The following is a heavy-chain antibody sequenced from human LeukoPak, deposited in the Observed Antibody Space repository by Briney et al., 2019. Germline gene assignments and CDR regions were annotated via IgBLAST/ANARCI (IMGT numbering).Heavy chain of an antibody. J-gene: IGHJ5*02. V-gene: IGHV4-34*01. CDR2: INHSGST. CDR3: ARREIVVVPAASFDP. Sequence: SETLSLTCAVYGGPFSAYYWSWIRQPPGKGLEWIGEINHSGSTNYNPSLKSRVTISVDTSKNQFSLKLSSVTAADTSVYYCARREIVVVPAASFDPWGQGTLVTVSS. D-gene: IGHD2-2*01. CDR1: GGPFSAYY.